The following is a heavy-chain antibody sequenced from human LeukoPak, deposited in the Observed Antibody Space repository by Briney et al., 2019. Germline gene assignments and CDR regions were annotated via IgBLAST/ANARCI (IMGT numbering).Heavy chain of an antibody. Sequence: PSETLSLTCSVSGGSINTNPNYWSWIRQPPGKGLEWIGYIYYSGSTNYNPSLKSRVTISVDTSKNQFSLKLSSVTAADTAVYYCARGRSNYYGMDVWGQGTTVTVSS. CDR3: ARGRSNYYGMDV. CDR2: IYYSGST. D-gene: IGHD1-26*01. J-gene: IGHJ6*02. V-gene: IGHV4-61*01. CDR1: GGSINTNPNY.